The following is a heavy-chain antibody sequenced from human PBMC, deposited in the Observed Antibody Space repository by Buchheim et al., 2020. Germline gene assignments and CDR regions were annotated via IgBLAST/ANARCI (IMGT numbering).Heavy chain of an antibody. V-gene: IGHV4-39*01. CDR1: GGSISSNNYY. J-gene: IGHJ5*02. D-gene: IGHD1-7*01. CDR3: ARFYITGTTGGWFDP. CDR2: IYYSGST. Sequence: QLQLQESGPGLVKPSETLSLTCTVSGGSISSNNYYWGWIRQPPGKGLEWIGSIYYSGSTYYNPSLKSRVTISVDTSKNQFSLKLSSVTATDTAVYYCARFYITGTTGGWFDPWGQGTL.